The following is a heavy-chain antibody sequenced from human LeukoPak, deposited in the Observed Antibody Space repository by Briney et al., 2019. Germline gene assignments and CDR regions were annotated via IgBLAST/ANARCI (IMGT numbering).Heavy chain of an antibody. V-gene: IGHV1-69*04. D-gene: IGHD3-16*01. CDR2: IIPRLGIA. CDR3: ARVGPFYDYVSALDI. J-gene: IGHJ3*02. Sequence: ASVKVSCKASGYTFTSYGISWVRQAPGQGLEWMGRIIPRLGIANYAQKFQGRLTVSADISTSTADMELSSLRSEDTAVYYCARVGPFYDYVSALDIWGQGTMVTVSS. CDR1: GYTFTSYG.